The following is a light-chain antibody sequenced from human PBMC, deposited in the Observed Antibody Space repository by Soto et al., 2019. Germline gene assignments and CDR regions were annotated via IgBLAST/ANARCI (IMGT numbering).Light chain of an antibody. J-gene: IGKJ4*01. CDR2: GAT. Sequence: EIVLTQSPGTLSLSPGERATLSCRARQSVSSSYLAWYQQKPGQAPRLLIHGATSRATRIPDRFSGSGSGTDFTLTISRLEPEDFAVYYCQQYDSSPLTFGGGTKVEIK. V-gene: IGKV3-20*01. CDR1: QSVSSSY. CDR3: QQYDSSPLT.